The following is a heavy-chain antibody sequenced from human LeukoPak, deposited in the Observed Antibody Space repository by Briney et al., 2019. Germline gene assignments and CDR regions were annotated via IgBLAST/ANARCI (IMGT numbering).Heavy chain of an antibody. CDR1: GGSISSYY. V-gene: IGHV4-59*12. J-gene: IGHJ4*02. CDR3: AREVARTFDY. Sequence: SETLSLTCTVSGGSISSYYWSWIRQPPGKGLEWIGYIYYSGSTNYNPSLKSRVTISVDTSKNQFSLKLSSVTAADTAVYYCAREVARTFDYWGQGTLVTVSS. CDR2: IYYSGST. D-gene: IGHD5-12*01.